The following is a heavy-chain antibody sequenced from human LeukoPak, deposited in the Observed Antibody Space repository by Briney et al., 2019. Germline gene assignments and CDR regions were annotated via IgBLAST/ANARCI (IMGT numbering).Heavy chain of an antibody. V-gene: IGHV4-31*03. CDR2: IYYSGST. Sequence: PSETLSLTCTVSGGSISSGGYYWSWIRQHPGKGLEWLGYIYYSGSTYYNPSLKSRVTISVDTSKNQFSLKLSSVTAADTAVYYCARGTSHYYDSSGYYYGYWGQGTLVTVSS. CDR1: GGSISSGGYY. J-gene: IGHJ4*02. D-gene: IGHD3-22*01. CDR3: ARGTSHYYDSSGYYYGY.